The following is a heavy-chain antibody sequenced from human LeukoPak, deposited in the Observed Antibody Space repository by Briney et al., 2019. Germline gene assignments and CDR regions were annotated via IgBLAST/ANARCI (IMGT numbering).Heavy chain of an antibody. CDR2: IIPIFGTA. CDR3: AVGLEVAGTNY. CDR1: GGTFSSYA. D-gene: IGHD6-19*01. V-gene: IGHV1-69*13. J-gene: IGHJ4*02. Sequence: SVKVSRKASGGTFSSYAISWVRQAPGQGLEWMGGIIPIFGTANYAQKFQGRVTITADESTSTAYMELSSLRSEDTAVYYCAVGLEVAGTNYWGQGTLVTVSS.